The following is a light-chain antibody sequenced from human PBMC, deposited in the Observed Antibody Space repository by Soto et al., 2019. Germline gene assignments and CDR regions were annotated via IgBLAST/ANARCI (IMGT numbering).Light chain of an antibody. Sequence: ETVMTQSPATLSVSPGERXTLSCXASQSVSSNLAWYQQKPGQAPRLLIYGASTRATGIPARFSGRGSGTEFTLTISSLQSXXXXVXXXXXXXNWPPWTFGQGTKVEIK. CDR3: XXXXNWPPWT. CDR2: GAS. J-gene: IGKJ1*01. CDR1: QSVSSN. V-gene: IGKV3-15*01.